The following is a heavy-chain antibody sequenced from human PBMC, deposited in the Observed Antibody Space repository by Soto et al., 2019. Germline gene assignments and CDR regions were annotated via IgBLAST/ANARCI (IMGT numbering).Heavy chain of an antibody. D-gene: IGHD3-22*01. CDR1: GGSISSSSYY. CDR3: AREGYDSSNYYYYGMDV. J-gene: IGHJ6*02. V-gene: IGHV4-39*07. Sequence: SETLSLTCTVSGGSISSSSYYWGWIRQPPGKGLEWIGSIYYSGSTYYNPSLKSRVTISLDTSKNQFSLKLSSVTAADTAVYYCAREGYDSSNYYYYGMDVWGQGTRVTVSS. CDR2: IYYSGST.